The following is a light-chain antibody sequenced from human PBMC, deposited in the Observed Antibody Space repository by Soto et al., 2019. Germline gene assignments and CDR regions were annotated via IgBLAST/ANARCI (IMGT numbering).Light chain of an antibody. CDR3: QQGWI. J-gene: IGKJ3*01. CDR2: DAS. CDR1: QSVSTH. V-gene: IGKV3-11*01. Sequence: EVVLTQSPATFSLSPGERATLSCRASQSVSTHLAWYQQRPGQAPRLLVYDASNRATGIPARFSGSGSGTDFTLTISSLVPEDFAVYYSQQGWIFGPGTKVDIK.